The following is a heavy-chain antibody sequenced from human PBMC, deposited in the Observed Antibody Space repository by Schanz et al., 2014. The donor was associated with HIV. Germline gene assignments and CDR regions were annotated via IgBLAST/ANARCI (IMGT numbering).Heavy chain of an antibody. CDR2: MSHDGFSK. D-gene: IGHD6-19*01. J-gene: IGHJ3*01. V-gene: IGHV3-30*03. Sequence: QVHLVESGGGVVQPGRSLRLSCAASGFTFTDYGMHWVRQAPGKGLEWVAGMSHDGFSKYFADSVKGRFAISREDSKNTVHLQMDSLRPEDTAVYYCAREGESSGRAGLFDLWGQGAMVTVSS. CDR3: AREGESSGRAGLFDL. CDR1: GFTFTDYG.